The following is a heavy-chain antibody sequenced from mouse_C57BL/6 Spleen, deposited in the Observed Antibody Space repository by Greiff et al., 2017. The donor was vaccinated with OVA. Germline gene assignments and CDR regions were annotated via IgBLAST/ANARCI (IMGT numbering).Heavy chain of an antibody. J-gene: IGHJ3*01. D-gene: IGHD2-3*01. CDR1: GYTFTSYW. Sequence: VQLQQPGAELVKPGASVKVSCKASGYTFTSYWMHWVKQRPGQGLEWIGRIHPSDSDTNYNQKFKGKATLTVDKSSSTAYMQLSSLTSEDSAVYYWAITDDGYYPFAYWGQGTLVTVSA. V-gene: IGHV1-74*01. CDR2: IHPSDSDT. CDR3: AITDDGYYPFAY.